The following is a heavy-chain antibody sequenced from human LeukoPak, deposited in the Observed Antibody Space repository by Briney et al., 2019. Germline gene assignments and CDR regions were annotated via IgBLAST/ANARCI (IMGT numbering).Heavy chain of an antibody. CDR2: ISSDGGYK. Sequence: GRSLRLSCAASGFTFSSYGMHWVRQAPGKGLEWVAVISSDGGYKYYADSVKGRFTISRDNSEHTLELQMNSLRAEDTAVYYCARGGVFVMLRIGYWGQGALVTVSS. J-gene: IGHJ4*02. CDR1: GFTFSSYG. D-gene: IGHD3-16*01. CDR3: ARGGVFVMLRIGY. V-gene: IGHV3-30*03.